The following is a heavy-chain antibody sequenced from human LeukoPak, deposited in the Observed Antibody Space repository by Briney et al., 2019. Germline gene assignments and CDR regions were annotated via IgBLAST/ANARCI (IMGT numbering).Heavy chain of an antibody. CDR2: ISSSSIT. J-gene: IGHJ4*02. CDR1: GFSFSSFE. D-gene: IGHD5-12*01. CDR3: ARSLSGYITDPFFDQ. V-gene: IGHV3-48*03. Sequence: GGSLRLSCVVSGFSFSSFEMNWVRQAPGKGLEWASYISSSSITLYADSVKGLFTISRDNARDSLYLQMNSLRAEDTAVYYCARSLSGYITDPFFDQWGQGALVTVSS.